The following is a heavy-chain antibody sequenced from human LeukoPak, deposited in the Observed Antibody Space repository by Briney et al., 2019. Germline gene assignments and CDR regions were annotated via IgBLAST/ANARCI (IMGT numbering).Heavy chain of an antibody. CDR3: ATGLAPYYYDIESVVPRENY. Sequence: ASVKVSCKVSGYTLTELSMHWVRQAPGKGLEWMGGFDPEDGETIYAQKFQGRVTMTEDTSTDTAYMELSSPRSEDTAVYYCATGLAPYYYDIESVVPRENYWGQGTLVTVSS. CDR2: FDPEDGET. J-gene: IGHJ4*02. D-gene: IGHD3-22*01. V-gene: IGHV1-24*01. CDR1: GYTLTELS.